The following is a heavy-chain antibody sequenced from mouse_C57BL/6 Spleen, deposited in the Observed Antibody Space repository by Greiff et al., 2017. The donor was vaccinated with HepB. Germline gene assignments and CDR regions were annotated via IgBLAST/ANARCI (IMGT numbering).Heavy chain of an antibody. CDR3: ARDYFLDY. CDR2: ISDGGSYT. J-gene: IGHJ2*01. Sequence: EVQGVESGGGLVKPGGSLKLSCAASGFTFSSYAMSWVRQTPEKRLEWVATISDGGSYTYYPDNVKGRFTISRDNAKNNLYLQMSHLKSEDTAMYYCARDYFLDYWGQGTTLTVSS. V-gene: IGHV5-4*01. CDR1: GFTFSSYA.